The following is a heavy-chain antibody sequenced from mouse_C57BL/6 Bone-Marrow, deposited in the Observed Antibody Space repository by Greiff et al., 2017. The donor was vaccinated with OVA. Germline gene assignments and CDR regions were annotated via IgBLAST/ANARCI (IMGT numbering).Heavy chain of an antibody. V-gene: IGHV1-85*01. CDR2: IYPRDGST. Sequence: QVQLKQSGPELVKPGASVKLSCKASGYTFTSYDINWVKQRPGQGLEWIGWIYPRDGSTKYNETFKGKATLTVDTSSSTAYLELPRLTSEDSAVYVCARREIYDGYFYWYFDVWGTGTTVTVSS. D-gene: IGHD2-3*01. CDR1: GYTFTSYD. CDR3: ARREIYDGYFYWYFDV. J-gene: IGHJ1*03.